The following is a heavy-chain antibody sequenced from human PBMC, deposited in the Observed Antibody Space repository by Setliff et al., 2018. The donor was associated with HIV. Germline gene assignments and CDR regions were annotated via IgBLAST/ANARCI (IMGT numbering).Heavy chain of an antibody. CDR2: FDPEDGET. J-gene: IGHJ4*02. CDR1: RYTLTELS. D-gene: IGHD6-19*01. CDR3: ATYSSGWTRYFSY. Sequence: ASVKVSCKVSRYTLTELSMHWVRQAPGKGLEWMGGFDPEDGETIYAQKFQGRVTMTEDTSTDTAYMELSSLRSEDTAVYYCATYSSGWTRYFSYWGQGTLVTVSS. V-gene: IGHV1-24*01.